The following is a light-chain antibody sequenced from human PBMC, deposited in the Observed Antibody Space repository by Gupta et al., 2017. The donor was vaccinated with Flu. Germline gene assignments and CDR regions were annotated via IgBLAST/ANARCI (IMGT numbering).Light chain of an antibody. CDR1: SSNVGNNY. J-gene: IGLJ1*01. V-gene: IGLV1-51*02. CDR2: ENN. CDR3: GTWDSSLSAGV. Sequence: QSVLTQPPSVSAAPGQKDTMSCSGSSSNVGNNYVAWYQQLPGTAPKLLIYENNKRPSDIPDRFSGSKSGTSATLGITGLQTGDEADYYCGTWDSSLSAGVFGTGTKVTVL.